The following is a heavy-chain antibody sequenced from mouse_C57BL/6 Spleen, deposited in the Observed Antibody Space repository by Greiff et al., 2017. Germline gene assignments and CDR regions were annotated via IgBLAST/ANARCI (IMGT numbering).Heavy chain of an antibody. CDR1: GYTFTDYY. V-gene: IGHV1-26*01. Sequence: EVQLQQSGPELVKPGASVKISCKASGYTFTDYYMNWVKQSHGKSLEWIGDINPNNGGTSYNQKFKGKATLTVDKSSSTAYMELRSLTSEDSAVYYCARVYYGSSGYFDVGGTGTTVTVSS. CDR2: INPNNGGT. CDR3: ARVYYGSSGYFDV. D-gene: IGHD1-1*01. J-gene: IGHJ1*03.